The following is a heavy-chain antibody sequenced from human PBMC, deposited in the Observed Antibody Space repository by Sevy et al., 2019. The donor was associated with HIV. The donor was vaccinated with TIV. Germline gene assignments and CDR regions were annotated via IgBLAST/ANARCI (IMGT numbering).Heavy chain of an antibody. D-gene: IGHD3-10*01. CDR2: IKSKTDGGKT. CDR1: GFTFSNAW. CDR3: TTDSKKRGLSVLLDY. J-gene: IGHJ4*02. V-gene: IGHV3-15*01. Sequence: GGSLRLSCAASGFTFSNAWMSWVRQAPGKGLEWVGRIKSKTDGGKTDYAAPVKGRFTISRDDSKNTLYLQMNSLKTEDTAIYYCTTDSKKRGLSVLLDYWGQGTLVTVSS.